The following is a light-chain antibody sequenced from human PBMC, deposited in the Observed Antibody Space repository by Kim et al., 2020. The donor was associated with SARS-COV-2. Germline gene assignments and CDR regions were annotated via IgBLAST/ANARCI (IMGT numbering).Light chain of an antibody. CDR3: QQFNSYPRRT. V-gene: IGKV1-13*02. CDR2: DAS. Sequence: AIQLTKSPSSLSASVGDRVTITCRASQGISSALAWYQQKPGKAPKLLIYDASSLESGVPSRFSGSGSGTDFTLTISSLQPEDFATYYCQQFNSYPRRTFGQGTKVDIK. CDR1: QGISSA. J-gene: IGKJ1*01.